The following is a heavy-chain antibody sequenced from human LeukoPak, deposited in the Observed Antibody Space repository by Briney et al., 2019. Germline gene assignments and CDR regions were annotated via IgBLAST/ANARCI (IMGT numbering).Heavy chain of an antibody. Sequence: GGSLKLSCAASGFAFNDYTMTWVRQAPGKGLEWVSSISPSSSYIYYADSLKGRFTISRDNAENSLYLQMNSLRAEDTAVYYCVRHRTASDYWSQGALVTVSS. CDR3: VRHRTASDY. CDR2: ISPSSSYI. CDR1: GFAFNDYT. J-gene: IGHJ4*02. V-gene: IGHV3-21*01. D-gene: IGHD3-16*02.